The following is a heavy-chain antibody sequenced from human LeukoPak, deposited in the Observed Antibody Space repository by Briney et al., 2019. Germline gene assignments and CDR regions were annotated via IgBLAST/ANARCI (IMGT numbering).Heavy chain of an antibody. J-gene: IGHJ3*02. CDR1: GFTFSSYS. V-gene: IGHV3-21*01. D-gene: IGHD3-9*01. CDR2: ISGSSSYI. CDR3: ARVDYDILTGYYIYAFNI. Sequence: GGSLRLSCAASGFTFSSYSMNWVRQAPGKGLEWVSSISGSSSYIYYADSVKGRFTISRDNAKNSLYLQMNSLRAEDTAVYYCARVDYDILTGYYIYAFNIWGQGTMVTVSS.